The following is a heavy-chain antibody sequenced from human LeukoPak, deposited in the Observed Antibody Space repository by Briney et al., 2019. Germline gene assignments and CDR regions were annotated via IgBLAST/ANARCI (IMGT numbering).Heavy chain of an antibody. Sequence: GGSLRLSCEASGFTFTDYSLGWVRQAPGKGLEWVSYISISGDIKHYAESVEGRFTVSRDNSKSTLYLQMNSLRAEDTAVYYCARGVRGIIAGNYYWWYFDLWGRGTLVTVSS. V-gene: IGHV3-11*01. J-gene: IGHJ2*01. CDR2: ISISGDIK. D-gene: IGHD3-10*01. CDR1: GFTFTDYS. CDR3: ARGVRGIIAGNYYWWYFDL.